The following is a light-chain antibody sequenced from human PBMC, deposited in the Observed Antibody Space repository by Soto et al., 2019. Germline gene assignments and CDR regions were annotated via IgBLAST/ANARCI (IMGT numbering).Light chain of an antibody. J-gene: IGKJ5*01. CDR1: QSVTKY. CDR3: QQYNNRPIT. V-gene: IGKV3D-15*01. Sequence: EIVLTQSPGTLSLSPCERATLSCRASQSVTKYLAWYQQKPGQAPRLLIYDASNRATGIPDRFSGSGSGTEFTLTISSLQSEDFEVYYCQQYNNRPITFGQGTRLEIK. CDR2: DAS.